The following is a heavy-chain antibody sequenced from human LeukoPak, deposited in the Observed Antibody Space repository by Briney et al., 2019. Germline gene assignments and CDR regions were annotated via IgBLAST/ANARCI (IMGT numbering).Heavy chain of an antibody. CDR2: IKQDGSEK. CDR1: GFTFSSYW. CDR3: ARVLRYCSGGNCYSGGLGYMDV. V-gene: IGHV3-7*01. J-gene: IGHJ6*03. Sequence: GGSLRLSCAASGFTFSSYWMSWVRQAPGKGLEWVANIKQDGSEKYYVDSMKGRFTISRDNAKNSLYLQMNSLRAEDTAVYYCARVLRYCSGGNCYSGGLGYMDVWGKGTTVTISS. D-gene: IGHD2-15*01.